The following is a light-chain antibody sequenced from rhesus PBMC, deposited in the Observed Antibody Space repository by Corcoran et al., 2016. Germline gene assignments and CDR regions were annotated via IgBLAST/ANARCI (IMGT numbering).Light chain of an antibody. Sequence: DIQMTQSPSSLSASVGDKVNITCHASQGISNWLAWYQQKPGNAPKPLMYAASSLQGGVPSRFSGSGSGTDYTITISSLQPEDFATYYCQQYVDLPLTFGGGTKVEIK. CDR2: AAS. J-gene: IGKJ4*01. V-gene: IGKV1-19*01. CDR3: QQYVDLPLT. CDR1: QGISNW.